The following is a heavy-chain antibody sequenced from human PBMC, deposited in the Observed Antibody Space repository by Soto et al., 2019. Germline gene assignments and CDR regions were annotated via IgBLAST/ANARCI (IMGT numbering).Heavy chain of an antibody. CDR2: ISSSGKTI. V-gene: IGHV3-48*03. J-gene: IGHJ4*02. Sequence: EVQLVESGGGLVQPGGSLRLSCVASGFTFSTYEMNWVRQAPGKGLEWVSYISSSGKTIYYADSAKGRFTISRDNAKNSLYLQMNSLRAEDTAVYYCARDPSTHRGYDLELDYWGQGTLVTVSS. CDR3: ARDPSTHRGYDLELDY. CDR1: GFTFSTYE. D-gene: IGHD5-12*01.